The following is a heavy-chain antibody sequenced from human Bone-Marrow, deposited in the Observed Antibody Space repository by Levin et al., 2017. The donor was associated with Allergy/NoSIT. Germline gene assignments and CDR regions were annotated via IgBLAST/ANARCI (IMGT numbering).Heavy chain of an antibody. CDR2: IKSKTDGGTT. V-gene: IGHV3-15*01. D-gene: IGHD5-18*01. Sequence: SCAASGFTFSNAWMSWVRQAPGKGLEWVGRIKSKTDGGTTDYAAPVKGRFTISRDDSKNTLYLQMNSLKTEDTAVYYCTTGRDKAMVLGGGNYYYYGMDVWGQGTTVTVSS. CDR3: TTGRDKAMVLGGGNYYYYGMDV. CDR1: GFTFSNAW. J-gene: IGHJ6*02.